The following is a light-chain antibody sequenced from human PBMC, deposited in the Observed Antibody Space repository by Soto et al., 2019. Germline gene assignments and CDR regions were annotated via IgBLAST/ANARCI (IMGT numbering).Light chain of an antibody. J-gene: IGLJ2*01. CDR3: SSYTSSSTLVV. CDR1: SSDVGGYNY. Sequence: QSALTKPASVPGSPGQSITISCTGTSSDVGGYNYVSWYQQHPGKAPKLMIYDVSNRPSGVSNRFSGSKSGNTASLTISGLQAEDEADYYCSSYTSSSTLVVFGGGTKLTVL. V-gene: IGLV2-14*01. CDR2: DVS.